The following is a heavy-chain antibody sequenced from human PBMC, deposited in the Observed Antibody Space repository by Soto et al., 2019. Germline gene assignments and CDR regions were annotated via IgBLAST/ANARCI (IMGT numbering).Heavy chain of an antibody. J-gene: IGHJ4*02. D-gene: IGHD6-19*01. V-gene: IGHV1-2*02. Sequence: QVQLVQSGAEVKKPGASVKVSCKASGYTFTGYYMHWVRQAPGQGLEWMGWINPNSGGTNYAQKFQGRVTMNRDTSISTAYMELSRLRSDDTAVYYCARGWLVYWIAVAGPLGYWGQGTLVTVSS. CDR3: ARGWLVYWIAVAGPLGY. CDR2: INPNSGGT. CDR1: GYTFTGYY.